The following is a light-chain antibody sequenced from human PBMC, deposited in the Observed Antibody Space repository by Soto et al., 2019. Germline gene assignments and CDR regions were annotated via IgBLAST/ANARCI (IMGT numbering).Light chain of an antibody. CDR2: VVS. J-gene: IGLJ1*01. Sequence: QSALTQPRSVSGSPGQSVTISCTGTSSDVGGYNYVSWYQQHPGKAPKLMIYVVSKRPSGVPDRFSGSKSGNTASLTISGLQAEDEDDYYCCSYAGSYTWVFGTGTKVTVL. CDR3: CSYAGSYTWV. V-gene: IGLV2-11*01. CDR1: SSDVGGYNY.